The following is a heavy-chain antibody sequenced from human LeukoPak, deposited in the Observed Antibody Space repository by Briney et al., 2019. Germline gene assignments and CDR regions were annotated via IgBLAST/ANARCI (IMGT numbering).Heavy chain of an antibody. J-gene: IGHJ3*02. CDR3: ARDRGYPDSFNI. Sequence: GGSLRLSCAASGFNFGPFWMHWVRQPPGKELVWISHINNDGSTKVYADSVKGRFTISRDNAKNTLYLQMNSLGADDTAVYYCARDRGYPDSFNIWGEGTMVTVSS. V-gene: IGHV3-74*01. CDR1: GFNFGPFW. CDR2: INNDGSTK. D-gene: IGHD3-10*01.